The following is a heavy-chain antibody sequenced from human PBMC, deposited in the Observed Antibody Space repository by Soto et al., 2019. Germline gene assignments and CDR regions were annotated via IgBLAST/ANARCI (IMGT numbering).Heavy chain of an antibody. J-gene: IGHJ4*02. CDR2: ISGSGGST. Sequence: GGSLRLSCAASGFTFSSYGMIWVRQAPGKGLEWVSTISGSGGSTYFADSVKGRFTISRDNSKNTLYLQMNSLRAEDTAVYYCAKRAYCSSTSCYHSFDYWGQGTLVTVSS. CDR1: GFTFSSYG. CDR3: AKRAYCSSTSCYHSFDY. V-gene: IGHV3-23*01. D-gene: IGHD2-2*01.